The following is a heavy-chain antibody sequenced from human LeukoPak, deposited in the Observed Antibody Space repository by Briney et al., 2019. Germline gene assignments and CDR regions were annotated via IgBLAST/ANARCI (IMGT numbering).Heavy chain of an antibody. D-gene: IGHD3-10*01. J-gene: IGHJ4*02. CDR3: ASLLSFYGSGSYRDY. CDR2: IYYSGST. CDR1: VGSISSSSYY. Sequence: PSETLSLTCTVSVGSISSSSYYWGWIRQPPGKGLEWIGSIYYSGSTYYNPSLKSRVTISVDTSKNQFSLKLSSVTAADTAVYYCASLLSFYGSGSYRDYWGQGTLVTVSS. V-gene: IGHV4-39*01.